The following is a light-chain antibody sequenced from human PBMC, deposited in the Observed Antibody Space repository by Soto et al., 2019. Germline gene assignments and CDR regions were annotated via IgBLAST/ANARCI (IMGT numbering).Light chain of an antibody. CDR2: DVS. J-gene: IGLJ2*01. V-gene: IGLV2-14*03. Sequence: QSVLTQPASVSGSPGQSITISCTGTNSDVGGYNYVSWYQQHPGKAPKVLIFDVSNRPSGVSNRFSGSKSGNTASLTISGLQAEDEADYYCSSYTSSRNVVFGGGTKLTVL. CDR1: NSDVGGYNY. CDR3: SSYTSSRNVV.